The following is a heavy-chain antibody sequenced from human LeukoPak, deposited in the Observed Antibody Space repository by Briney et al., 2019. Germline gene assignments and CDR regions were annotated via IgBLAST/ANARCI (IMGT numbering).Heavy chain of an antibody. V-gene: IGHV1-2*02. D-gene: IGHD3-10*01. J-gene: IGHJ4*02. CDR1: GYTFTAYY. Sequence: ASVKVSCKTSGYTFTAYYMHWVRQAPGQGLEWMGWINPNSGGTNYAQKFQGRVTMTRDTAISTVYMELSRLRSDDTAVYYCARGGAGSLGDYWGQGTLVPVSS. CDR2: INPNSGGT. CDR3: ARGGAGSLGDY.